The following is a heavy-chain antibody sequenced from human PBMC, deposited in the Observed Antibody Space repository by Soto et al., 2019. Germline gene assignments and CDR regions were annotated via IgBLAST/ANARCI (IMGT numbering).Heavy chain of an antibody. D-gene: IGHD6-13*01. V-gene: IGHV5-10-1*01. J-gene: IGHJ4*02. CDR1: GYSFTSYW. CDR2: IDPSDSYT. Sequence: SLKISCKGSGYSFTSYWISWVRQMPGKGLEWMGRIDPSDSYTNYSPSFQGHVTISADKSISTAYLQWSSLKASDTAMYYCARQGGQQPFRLSHLDYWGQGTLVTVSS. CDR3: ARQGGQQPFRLSHLDY.